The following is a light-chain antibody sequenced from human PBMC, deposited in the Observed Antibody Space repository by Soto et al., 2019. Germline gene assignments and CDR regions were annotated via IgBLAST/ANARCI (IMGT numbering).Light chain of an antibody. CDR2: GAS. CDR1: QSLGSN. Sequence: EIMMTQSPATLSVSPGERATLSCRASQSLGSNLAWYQQKRCQAPRLLLYGASTRATGIPARFSGSGSGTEFTLTISSLQSEDFAIYYCQHYNNWPLTFGGGNKVEIK. J-gene: IGKJ4*01. CDR3: QHYNNWPLT. V-gene: IGKV3-15*01.